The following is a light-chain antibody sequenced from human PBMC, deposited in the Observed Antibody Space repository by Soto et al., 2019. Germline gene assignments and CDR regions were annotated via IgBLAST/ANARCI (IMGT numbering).Light chain of an antibody. CDR1: QSISSW. J-gene: IGKJ1*01. V-gene: IGKV1-5*03. Sequence: DIQMTQSPSTLSASVGDRVTITCRASQSISSWLAWYQQKPGKAPKLLIYKASSLESGVPSRFSGSGSGTEFTLTTSSLQPDDFATYSCQQYNSYSPTFGQGTKVEIK. CDR2: KAS. CDR3: QQYNSYSPT.